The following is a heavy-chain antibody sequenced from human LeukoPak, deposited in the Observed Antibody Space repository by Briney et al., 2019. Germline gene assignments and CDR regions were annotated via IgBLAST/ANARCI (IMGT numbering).Heavy chain of an antibody. J-gene: IGHJ4*02. CDR3: ARQYRDSSGYYFFDY. D-gene: IGHD3-22*01. CDR2: VYYSGST. Sequence: PSETLSLTCTVYGGSISNSDYYWSWIRQPPGKGLEWIGSVYYSGSTHYNPSLKSRVTISVDMSRNQFSLKLSSVTAADTALYFCARQYRDSSGYYFFDYWGQGTLITVSS. V-gene: IGHV4-39*01. CDR1: GGSISNSDYY.